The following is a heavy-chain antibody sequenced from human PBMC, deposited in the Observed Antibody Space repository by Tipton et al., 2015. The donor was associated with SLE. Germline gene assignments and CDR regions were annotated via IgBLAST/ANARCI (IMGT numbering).Heavy chain of an antibody. V-gene: IGHV1-8*02. J-gene: IGHJ3*02. CDR1: GYTFNTYD. CDR3: ASRYTSTWADAFDI. Sequence: QSGAEVKKPGTSIKVSCKASGYTFNTYDINWVRKTTGQGLEWMGWMNPKSGNTGYAQKFQGRVTLTMDTSVTTAYMELSNLNPDDAAVYFCASRYTSTWADAFDIWGQGTMVTVSS. CDR2: MNPKSGNT. D-gene: IGHD2-2*02.